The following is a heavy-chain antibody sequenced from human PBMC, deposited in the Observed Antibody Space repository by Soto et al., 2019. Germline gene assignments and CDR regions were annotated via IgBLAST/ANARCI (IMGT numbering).Heavy chain of an antibody. Sequence: VGSLRLSCAASGFTFSTFSMNWVRQAPGKGLEWLSYIGGSGGSISYADSVKGRFTISRDNGKNTLYLQMSSLRDEDTAVYYCARDLAWAFDSWGQGALVTVSS. CDR3: ARDLAWAFDS. CDR1: GFTFSTFS. D-gene: IGHD1-26*01. CDR2: IGGSGGSI. J-gene: IGHJ4*02. V-gene: IGHV3-48*02.